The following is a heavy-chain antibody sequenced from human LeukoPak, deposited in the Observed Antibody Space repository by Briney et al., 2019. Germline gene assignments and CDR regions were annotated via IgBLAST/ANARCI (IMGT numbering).Heavy chain of an antibody. V-gene: IGHV3-7*01. CDR2: IKQDGSEK. CDR3: AREEASSSRYYGMDV. D-gene: IGHD6-6*01. CDR1: GFTFSSYW. Sequence: GGSLRLSCAASGFTFSSYWMSWVRQAPGKGLEWVANIKQDGSEKYYVDSVKGRFTISRDNAKNSLYLQMNSLRAEDTAVYYCAREEASSSRYYGMDVWGQGTTVTVSS. J-gene: IGHJ6*02.